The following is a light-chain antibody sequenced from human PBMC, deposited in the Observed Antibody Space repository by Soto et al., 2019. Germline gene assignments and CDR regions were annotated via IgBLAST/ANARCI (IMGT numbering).Light chain of an antibody. CDR3: AAWDDSPNGPV. V-gene: IGLV1-44*01. CDR2: TNS. J-gene: IGLJ2*01. CDR1: SSNIGSNT. Sequence: QSVLTQPPSASGTPGQRVTISCSGSSSNIGSNTVSWYQQLPGTAPKLLIYTNSQRPSGVPARFSGSKSGTSASLAISGLQFEDEADYYCAAWDDSPNGPVFGGGTKVTVL.